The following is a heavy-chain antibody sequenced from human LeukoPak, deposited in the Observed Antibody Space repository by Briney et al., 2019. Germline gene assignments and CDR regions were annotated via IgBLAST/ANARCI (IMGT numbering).Heavy chain of an antibody. CDR1: GGSFSGYY. CDR3: VRGRYYYDVSGYPDY. J-gene: IGHJ4*02. V-gene: IGHV3-30-3*01. CDR2: ISYDGSDK. Sequence: LSLTCAVYGGSFSGYYWSWIRQPPGKGLEWVALISYDGSDKYYADSVKGRFTISSDNSKNTLYLQMNSLRPEDTALYYCVRGRYYYDVSGYPDYWGQGTLVTVSS. D-gene: IGHD3-22*01.